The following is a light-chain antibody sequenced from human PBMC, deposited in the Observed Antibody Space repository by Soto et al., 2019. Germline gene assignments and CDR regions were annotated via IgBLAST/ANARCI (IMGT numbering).Light chain of an antibody. Sequence: DIQMTQSPSSLSASVGDRVTITCRASQSISIYLNWYQQKPGKATKLLIYTASSLQSGVPSRFSGSGSGTEFTLTISSLQSEDFAVYYCQQYNNWHPVTFGQGTKVDIK. CDR3: QQYNNWHPVT. V-gene: IGKV1-39*01. CDR2: TAS. J-gene: IGKJ1*01. CDR1: QSISIY.